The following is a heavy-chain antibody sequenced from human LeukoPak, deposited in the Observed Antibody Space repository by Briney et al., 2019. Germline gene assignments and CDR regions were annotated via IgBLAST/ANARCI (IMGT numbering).Heavy chain of an antibody. D-gene: IGHD3-22*01. CDR3: ARDHHYDSSGSDY. Sequence: GGSLRLSCAASGFTFSDYYMSWIRQAPGKGLEWVSYISSSGSTIFYADSVKGRFTISRDNAKNSLYLQMNSLRAEDTAVYYCARDHHYDSSGSDYWGQGTLVTVSS. V-gene: IGHV3-11*04. J-gene: IGHJ4*02. CDR1: GFTFSDYY. CDR2: ISSSGSTI.